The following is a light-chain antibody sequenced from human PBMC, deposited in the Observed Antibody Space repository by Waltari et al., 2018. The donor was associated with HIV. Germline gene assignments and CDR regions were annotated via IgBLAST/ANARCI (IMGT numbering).Light chain of an antibody. Sequence: QSALTQPSSVSGSPGQSITISCTGNSSNIGADYSVHWYQQVPGSAPKLLIYLNHNRPAGVPARFSGSRSGSSASLAITGLRPEDEADYYCQSHDSSLSGSSVFGGGTKLTVL. J-gene: IGLJ2*01. V-gene: IGLV1-40*01. CDR2: LNH. CDR3: QSHDSSLSGSSV. CDR1: SSNIGADYS.